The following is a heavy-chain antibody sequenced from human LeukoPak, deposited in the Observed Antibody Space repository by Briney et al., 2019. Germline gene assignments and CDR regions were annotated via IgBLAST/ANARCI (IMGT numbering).Heavy chain of an antibody. CDR2: IFYSGST. J-gene: IGHJ3*02. CDR3: ARQINDYGDSDAFDI. V-gene: IGHV4-59*08. D-gene: IGHD4-17*01. CDR1: GGSISSYY. Sequence: SETLSLTCTVSGGSISSYYWSWIRQPPGNGLEWIGYIFYSGSTNYNPSHKSRVTISVDTSNNQFSLKLSSVTTTDTAVYYCARQINDYGDSDAFDIWGQGTMVTVSS.